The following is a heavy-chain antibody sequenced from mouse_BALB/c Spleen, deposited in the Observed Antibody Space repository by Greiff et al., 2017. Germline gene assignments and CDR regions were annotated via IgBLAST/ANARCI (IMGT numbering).Heavy chain of an antibody. Sequence: DVQLVESGGGLVKPGGSLKLSCAASGFTFSSYAMSWVRQTPEKRLEWVATISSGGSYTYYPDSVKGRFTISRDNAKNTLYLQMSSLRSEDTAMYYCARRKDDYGEAWFAYWGQGTLVTVSA. J-gene: IGHJ3*01. CDR3: ARRKDDYGEAWFAY. CDR2: ISSGGSYT. CDR1: GFTFSSYA. D-gene: IGHD2-4*01. V-gene: IGHV5-9-3*01.